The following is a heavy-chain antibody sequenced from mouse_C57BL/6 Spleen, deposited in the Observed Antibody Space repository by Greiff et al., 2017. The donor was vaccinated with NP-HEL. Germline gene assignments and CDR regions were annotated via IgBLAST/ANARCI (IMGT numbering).Heavy chain of an antibody. CDR2: LHPNSGST. CDR3: ASYGSTFYAMGY. J-gene: IGHJ4*01. D-gene: IGHD1-1*01. Sequence: QVQLQQPGAELVKPGASVKLSCKASGYTFTSYWMHWVKQRPGQGLEWIGMLHPNSGSTNYNEKFKSKATLTVDKSSSTAYIQLRSLTSGDSAVYFCASYGSTFYAMGYWGQGTSVTVAS. V-gene: IGHV1-64*01. CDR1: GYTFTSYW.